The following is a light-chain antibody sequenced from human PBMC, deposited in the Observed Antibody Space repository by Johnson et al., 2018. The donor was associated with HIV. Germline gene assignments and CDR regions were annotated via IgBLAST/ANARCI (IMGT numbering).Light chain of an antibody. CDR3: GTWDSSLCACPDV. CDR2: DNN. CDR1: SSNIGNNY. J-gene: IGLJ1*01. V-gene: IGLV1-51*01. Sequence: QSILTQPPSVSAAPGQKVTISCSGSSSNIGNNYVSWYQQLPGTAHKLLIYDNNKRPSGIPDRFSGSKSGTSATLGITGLQTGDAADYYCGTWDSSLCACPDVFGTGTKVTVL.